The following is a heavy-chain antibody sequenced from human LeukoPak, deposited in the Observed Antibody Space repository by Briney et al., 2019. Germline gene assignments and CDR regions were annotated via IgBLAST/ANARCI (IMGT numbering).Heavy chain of an antibody. Sequence: ASVKVSCKASGGTFSSYAISWVRQAPGQGLEWMGGIIPIFGTANYAQKFQGRVTITADESTSTAYMELSSLRSEDTAVYYCARERAKHDILTGYFDYWGQGTLVTVSS. CDR1: GGTFSSYA. V-gene: IGHV1-69*13. CDR2: IIPIFGTA. J-gene: IGHJ4*02. D-gene: IGHD3-9*01. CDR3: ARERAKHDILTGYFDY.